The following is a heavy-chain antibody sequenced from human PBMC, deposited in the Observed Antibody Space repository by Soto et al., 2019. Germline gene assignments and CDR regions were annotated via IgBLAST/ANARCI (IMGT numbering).Heavy chain of an antibody. CDR1: GGSISSYY. V-gene: IGHV4-4*07. CDR2: IYTSGST. D-gene: IGHD3-3*01. CDR3: ARGQAFWTGYYRMPYYFDY. Sequence: LSLTCTVSGGSISSYYWSWIRQPAGKGLEWIGRIYTSGSTNYNPSLKSRVTMSVDTSKNQFSLKLSSVTAADTAVYYCARGQAFWTGYYRMPYYFDYWGQGTLVTVS. J-gene: IGHJ4*02.